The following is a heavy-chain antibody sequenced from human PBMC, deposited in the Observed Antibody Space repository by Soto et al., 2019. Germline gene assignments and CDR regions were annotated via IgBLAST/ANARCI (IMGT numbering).Heavy chain of an antibody. CDR3: ARALLTGYGDS. Sequence: QVQLQESGPGLVRPSETLSLTCTVSGGSISAYYWGWVRQPPGKGLAWIGHIYYTGGTRYNPSLKSRVTISVDTSRIHFSLRLNSVPAADPAVYYCARALLTGYGDSWGQGTLVTVSS. CDR2: IYYTGGT. D-gene: IGHD3-9*01. CDR1: GGSISAYY. J-gene: IGHJ4*02. V-gene: IGHV4-59*01.